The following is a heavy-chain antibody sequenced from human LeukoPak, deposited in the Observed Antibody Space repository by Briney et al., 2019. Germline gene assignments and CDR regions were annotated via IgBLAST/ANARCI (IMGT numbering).Heavy chain of an antibody. CDR1: GLTVRTTY. Sequence: GGCLRLSCSASGLTVRTTYLNWVRQARGKGLEWVAIIHINGATYYADSLRDRFTISRDICRNTISLQTNSLRAEDTAVYYCARNRDWYFDLWGRGTLVRVSS. CDR3: ARNRDWYFDL. CDR2: IHINGAT. J-gene: IGHJ2*01. V-gene: IGHV3-66*01.